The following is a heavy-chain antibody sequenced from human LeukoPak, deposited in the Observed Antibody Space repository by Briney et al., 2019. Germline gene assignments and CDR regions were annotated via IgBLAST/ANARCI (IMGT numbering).Heavy chain of an antibody. CDR1: GFTFSSYW. D-gene: IGHD6-6*01. V-gene: IGHV3-74*01. Sequence: PGGSLRLSCAASGFTFSSYWMHWVRQAPGKGLVWVSRINSDRSSTSYADSVKGRFTISRDNAKNTLYLQMNSLRAEDTAVYYCARVYSSSAEHDYWGQGTLVTVSS. J-gene: IGHJ4*02. CDR2: INSDRSST. CDR3: ARVYSSSAEHDY.